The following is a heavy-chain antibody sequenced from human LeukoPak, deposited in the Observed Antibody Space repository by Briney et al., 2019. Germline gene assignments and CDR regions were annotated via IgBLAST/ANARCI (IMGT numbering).Heavy chain of an antibody. CDR2: ISYDGSNK. Sequence: GRSLRLSCAASGFTFSSYGMHWVRQAPGKGLEWVAVISYDGSNKYYADSVKGRFTISRDNSKNTLYLQMNRLRAEDTAVYYCAKEPRRDGYNYLDYWGQGTLVTVSS. J-gene: IGHJ4*02. CDR3: AKEPRRDGYNYLDY. CDR1: GFTFSSYG. V-gene: IGHV3-30*18. D-gene: IGHD5-24*01.